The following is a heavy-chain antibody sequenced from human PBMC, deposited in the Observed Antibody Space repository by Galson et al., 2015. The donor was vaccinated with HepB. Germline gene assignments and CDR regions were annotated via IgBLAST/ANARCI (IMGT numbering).Heavy chain of an antibody. CDR1: GYSFSSYW. Sequence: QSGAEVKEPGESLRISCKGSGYSFSSYWISWVRQMPGKGLEWMGRIDPSDSYTNYSPSFQGHVTISVDKSINTAYLQWSSLKASDTAMYYCARFYYYDSSGLNDYWGQGTLVTVSS. J-gene: IGHJ4*02. CDR3: ARFYYYDSSGLNDY. CDR2: IDPSDSYT. V-gene: IGHV5-10-1*01. D-gene: IGHD3-22*01.